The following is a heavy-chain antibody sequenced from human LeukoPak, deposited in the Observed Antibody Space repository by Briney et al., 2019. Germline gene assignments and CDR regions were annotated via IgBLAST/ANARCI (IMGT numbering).Heavy chain of an antibody. V-gene: IGHV3-74*03. CDR1: GFTFGITW. CDR3: ARDWYHAIDY. CDR2: ITSDGSST. J-gene: IGHJ4*02. D-gene: IGHD2-2*01. Sequence: GGSLRLSCAASGFTFGITWMHWVRQPPGKGLVWVARITSDGSSTTYAESVKGRFTISRDNAKNTLYLQMNSLRAEDTAVYYCARDWYHAIDYWGQGTLVTVSS.